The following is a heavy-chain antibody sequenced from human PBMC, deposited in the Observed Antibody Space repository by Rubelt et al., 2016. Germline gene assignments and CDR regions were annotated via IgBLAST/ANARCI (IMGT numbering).Heavy chain of an antibody. D-gene: IGHD6-19*01. Sequence: QVQLQQWGAGLLKPSETLSLTCAVYGGSFSGYYWRWIRQPPGKGLEWIGEFNHSGRTTYNQSLKRRVTISVDTSKNQFSLKLNSVTAADTAVYYCARSGKQWDALDYWGQGTLVTVSS. CDR2: FNHSGRT. CDR1: GGSFSGYY. J-gene: IGHJ4*02. CDR3: ARSGKQWDALDY. V-gene: IGHV4-34*01.